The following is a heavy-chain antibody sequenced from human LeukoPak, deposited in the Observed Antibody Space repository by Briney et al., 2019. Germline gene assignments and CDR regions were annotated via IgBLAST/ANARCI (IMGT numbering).Heavy chain of an antibody. Sequence: ASVKVSCKVSGYTLTELSMHWVRQAPGKGLEWMGGFDPEDGETIYAQRFQGRVTKTEDTSTDTAYMELSSLRSEDTAVYYCARGHAVYVIAVAVMDVWGQGTTVTVSS. J-gene: IGHJ6*02. CDR3: ARGHAVYVIAVAVMDV. D-gene: IGHD6-19*01. CDR2: FDPEDGET. CDR1: GYTLTELS. V-gene: IGHV1-24*01.